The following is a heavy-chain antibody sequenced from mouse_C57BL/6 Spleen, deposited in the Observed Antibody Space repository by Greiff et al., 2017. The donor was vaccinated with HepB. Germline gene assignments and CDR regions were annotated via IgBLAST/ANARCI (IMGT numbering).Heavy chain of an antibody. D-gene: IGHD1-1*02. V-gene: IGHV1-26*01. CDR3: ARGGYYGLDY. J-gene: IGHJ2*01. CDR2: INPNNGGT. Sequence: EVQLQQSGPELVKPGASVKISCKASGYTFTDYYMNWVKQSHGKSLEWIGDINPNNGGTSYNQKFKGKATLTVDKSSSTAYMERRSLTSEDSAVYYCARGGYYGLDYWGQGTTLTVSS. CDR1: GYTFTDYY.